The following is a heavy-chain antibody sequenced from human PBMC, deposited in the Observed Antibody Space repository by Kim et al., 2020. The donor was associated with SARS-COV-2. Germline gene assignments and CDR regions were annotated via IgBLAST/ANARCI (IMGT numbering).Heavy chain of an antibody. Sequence: GGSLRLSCAASGFTFSSYEMNWVRQAPGKGLEWVSYISSSGSTIYYADSVKGRFTISRDNAKNSLYLQMNSLRAEDTAVYYCARDPSGYGPYYYYGMDVWGRGTTVTVSS. CDR3: ARDPSGYGPYYYYGMDV. D-gene: IGHD5-12*01. CDR1: GFTFSSYE. V-gene: IGHV3-48*03. CDR2: ISSSGSTI. J-gene: IGHJ6*02.